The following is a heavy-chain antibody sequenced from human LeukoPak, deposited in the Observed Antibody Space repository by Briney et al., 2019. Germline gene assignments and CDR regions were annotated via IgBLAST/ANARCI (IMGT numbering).Heavy chain of an antibody. CDR3: ARGTNFGYFDY. D-gene: IGHD1-7*01. CDR1: GFTFSSYW. Sequence: GGSLRLSCVASGFTFSSYWMSWVRQAPGKGLEWVANINQDGSEKYYVDSMGGRFTISRDNAQNSLYLQMSSLRAEDTAVYYCARGTNFGYFDYWGQGTLVTVSS. V-gene: IGHV3-7*01. J-gene: IGHJ4*02. CDR2: INQDGSEK.